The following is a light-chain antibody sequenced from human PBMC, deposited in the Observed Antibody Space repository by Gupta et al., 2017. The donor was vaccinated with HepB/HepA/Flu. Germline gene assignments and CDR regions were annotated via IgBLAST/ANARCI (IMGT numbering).Light chain of an antibody. CDR3: QQTDTAPNS. CDR2: ATS. J-gene: IGKJ2*03. Sequence: DIQMTQSPLSLSASVGDRVTLICRASQSINSYLNWYQQKVGTAPRLLIYATSTLQSGVPSRFTGSGYGTDFTLSINDLQPEDFATYYCQQTDTAPNSFGQGTKLEI. V-gene: IGKV1-39*01. CDR1: QSINSY.